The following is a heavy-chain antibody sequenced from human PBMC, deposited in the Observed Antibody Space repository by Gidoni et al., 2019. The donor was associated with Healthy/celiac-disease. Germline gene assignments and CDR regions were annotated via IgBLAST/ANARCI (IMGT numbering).Heavy chain of an antibody. CDR2: INSSGGST. V-gene: IGHV1-46*01. CDR3: ARGYVVVPGAMRV. Sequence: QVQLVQSGAEVKRPGASVKVSCKASGYTFTSDYMHWVRQAPGHGLERMGIINSSGGSTGYAQKCQGRVTMARNTSTSTVYMGLSSLSSADTALYYCARGYVVVPGAMRVWGQGTLVTVSS. D-gene: IGHD2-2*01. CDR1: GYTFTSDY. J-gene: IGHJ4*02.